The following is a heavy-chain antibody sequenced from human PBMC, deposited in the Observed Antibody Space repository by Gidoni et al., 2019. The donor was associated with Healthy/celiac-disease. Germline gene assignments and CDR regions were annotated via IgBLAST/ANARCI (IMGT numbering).Heavy chain of an antibody. Sequence: QVQLLESGPGLVKPSETLFLTCTVSGGPISSYYWSWIRQPPGMGLEWIGYIYYSGSTNYNPARKSRVTISVDTSKNQFSLKLSSVTAADTAVYYCARGGGGSYYYFDYWGQGTLVTVSS. D-gene: IGHD1-26*01. CDR1: GGPISSYY. CDR3: ARGGGGSYYYFDY. CDR2: IYYSGST. J-gene: IGHJ4*02. V-gene: IGHV4-59*01.